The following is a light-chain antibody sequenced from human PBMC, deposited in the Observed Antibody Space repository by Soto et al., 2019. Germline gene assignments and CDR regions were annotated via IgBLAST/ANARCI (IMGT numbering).Light chain of an antibody. CDR1: QGIITY. CDR2: SSS. V-gene: IGKV1-39*01. CDR3: QQYNNYWT. Sequence: DIQLTQSPSSLSASVGDRVTITCRASQGIITYLNWYQQKPGKAPNLLIYSSSTLQSGVPSRFSGSGSGTDFTLTISSLQPEDFATYYCQQYNNYWTFGQGTRVEIK. J-gene: IGKJ1*01.